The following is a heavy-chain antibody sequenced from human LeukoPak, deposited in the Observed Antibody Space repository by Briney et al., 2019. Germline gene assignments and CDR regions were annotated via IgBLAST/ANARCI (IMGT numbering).Heavy chain of an antibody. CDR2: IYSGGNT. D-gene: IGHD2-2*01. Sequence: GGSLRLSCAASGFTVSSNYMSWVRQAPGKGLEWVSVIYSGGNTYYADSVKGRFTTSRDNSENTLYLQMNSLRAEDTAVYYCARYCSSTSCYESQGALDYWGQGTLVTVSS. V-gene: IGHV3-66*01. CDR3: ARYCSSTSCYESQGALDY. J-gene: IGHJ4*02. CDR1: GFTVSSNY.